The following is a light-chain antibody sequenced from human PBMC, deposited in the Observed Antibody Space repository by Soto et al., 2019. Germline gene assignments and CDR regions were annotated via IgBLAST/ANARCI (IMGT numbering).Light chain of an antibody. CDR2: CAS. V-gene: IGKV4-1*01. Sequence: DIVMTQSPDSLAVSLGERATINCKSSQSVLYSSNNKNYLAWYQQKPGQPPKLLIYCASTRESEVPDRFSGSGSGTDFSLTISSLQAEDVAVYYCQQYYSTPPTFGGGTKVDIK. CDR3: QQYYSTPPT. CDR1: QSVLYSSNNKNY. J-gene: IGKJ4*01.